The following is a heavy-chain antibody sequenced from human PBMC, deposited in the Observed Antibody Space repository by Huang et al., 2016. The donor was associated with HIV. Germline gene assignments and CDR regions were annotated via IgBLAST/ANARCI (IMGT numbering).Heavy chain of an antibody. CDR1: GDSVSRNY. J-gene: IGHJ5*02. CDR2: VYDSGTT. CDR3: GRDQGRLAVVGIDNWFDP. D-gene: IGHD6-19*01. Sequence: QVRLQESGLGLVKPSETLSLSCTVSGDSVSRNYWGWIRHPPGKGLEWIGTVYDSGTTKSNPRLTSRIPISGYTSKNGGSLNITAVSAADTALYFCGRDQGRLAVVGIDNWFDPWGQGALVTVSS. V-gene: IGHV4-59*02.